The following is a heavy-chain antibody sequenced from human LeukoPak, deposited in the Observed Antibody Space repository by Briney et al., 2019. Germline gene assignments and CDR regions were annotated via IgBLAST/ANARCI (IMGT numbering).Heavy chain of an antibody. D-gene: IGHD4-11*01. J-gene: IGHJ6*02. CDR2: IKGKTDGGTT. CDR1: GFTFSNAW. CDR3: TTAAFTVTLYYYYGMDV. Sequence: GGSLRLSCAASGFTFSNAWMSWVRQAPGKGLEWVGRIKGKTDGGTTDYAAPVKGRFTISRDDSKNTLYLQMNSLKTEDTAVYYCTTAAFTVTLYYYYGMDVWGQGTTVTVSS. V-gene: IGHV3-15*01.